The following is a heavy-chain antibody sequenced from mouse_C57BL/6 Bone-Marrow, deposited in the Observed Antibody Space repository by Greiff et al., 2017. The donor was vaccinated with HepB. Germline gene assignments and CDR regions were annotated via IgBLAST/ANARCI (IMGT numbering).Heavy chain of an antibody. J-gene: IGHJ4*01. D-gene: IGHD1-1*01. V-gene: IGHV1-63*01. CDR3: ARKDSYGTGMDY. Sequence: VQGVESGAELVRPGTSVKMSCKASGYTFTNYWIGWAKQRPGHGLEWIGDIYPGGGYTNYNEKFKGKATLTADKSSSTAYMQFSSLTSEDSAIYYCARKDSYGTGMDYWGQGTSVTVSS. CDR2: IYPGGGYT. CDR1: GYTFTNYW.